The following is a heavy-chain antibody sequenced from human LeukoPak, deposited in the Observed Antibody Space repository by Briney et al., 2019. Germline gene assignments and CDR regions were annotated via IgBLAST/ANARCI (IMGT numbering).Heavy chain of an antibody. Sequence: PSETLSLTCTVSGGSISSGSYYWGWIRQSPGKGLEWIGTVYYSGSTYYNPSLKGRVTISVDTSKNQFSLKLTSVTAADTAVYYCARSKGAYTFDSWGQGTLVTASS. D-gene: IGHD4-11*01. CDR3: ARSKGAYTFDS. V-gene: IGHV4-39*01. CDR2: VYYSGST. CDR1: GGSISSGSYY. J-gene: IGHJ4*02.